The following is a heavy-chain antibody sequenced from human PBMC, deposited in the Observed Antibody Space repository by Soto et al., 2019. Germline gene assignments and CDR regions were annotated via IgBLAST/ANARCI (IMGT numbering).Heavy chain of an antibody. Sequence: QVQLVQSGAEVKKPGASLKVSCKTSGYTFAAYYIHWIRQAPGQGLEWMGWINPTSGGTVYAQNFQDRVTMTRDTSISTAYMELRSVNSDDTAVYYCASDPDYGFDWGYFCDSWGQGTPVTVSS. V-gene: IGHV1-2*02. D-gene: IGHD4-17*01. CDR1: GYTFAAYY. CDR2: INPTSGGT. CDR3: ASDPDYGFDWGYFCDS. J-gene: IGHJ4*02.